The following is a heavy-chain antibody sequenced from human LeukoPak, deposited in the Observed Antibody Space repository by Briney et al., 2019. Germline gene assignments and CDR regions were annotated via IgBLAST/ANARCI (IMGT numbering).Heavy chain of an antibody. CDR2: ISGSGGST. J-gene: IGHJ4*02. V-gene: IGHV3-23*01. CDR3: AKRGLPDY. D-gene: IGHD3-10*01. Sequence: GGSLRLSCAASGFTFSNYAMNWVRQAPGKGLEWVSGISGSGGSTYYADSVTGRFSISRDNSKNTLYVQMNSLRAEDTAVYYCAKRGLPDYWGQGTLVTVSS. CDR1: GFTFSNYA.